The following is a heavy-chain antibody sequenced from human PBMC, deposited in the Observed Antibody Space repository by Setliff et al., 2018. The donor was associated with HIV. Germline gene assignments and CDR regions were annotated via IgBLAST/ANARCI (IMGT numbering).Heavy chain of an antibody. CDR2: IYDSGAT. D-gene: IGHD3-10*01. Sequence: SETLSLTCTVSGGAFNNYHWSWIRQPAGKGLEWIGRIYDSGATNYKPSLKSRVTMSIDKSNNQFSLYLTSVTAADTAIYYCARDRHYYGSGSYGPWGQGILVTVSS. J-gene: IGHJ5*02. V-gene: IGHV4-4*07. CDR3: ARDRHYYGSGSYGP. CDR1: GGAFNNYH.